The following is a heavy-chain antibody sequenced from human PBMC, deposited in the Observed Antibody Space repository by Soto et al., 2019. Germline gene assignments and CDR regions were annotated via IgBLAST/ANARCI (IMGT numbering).Heavy chain of an antibody. D-gene: IGHD4-4*01. J-gene: IGHJ6*02. Sequence: QVQLVQSGAEVKKPGSSVTVSCKASGGTFSSYAISWVRQAPGQGLEGMGRIIPFIGTANYAQKFQGRVTLTEDESTSTAYMELTSLRSEDTAVYYCARVVMTTVPASYYYGMDVWGQGTTVTVSS. CDR1: GGTFSSYA. CDR2: IIPFIGTA. V-gene: IGHV1-69*18. CDR3: ARVVMTTVPASYYYGMDV.